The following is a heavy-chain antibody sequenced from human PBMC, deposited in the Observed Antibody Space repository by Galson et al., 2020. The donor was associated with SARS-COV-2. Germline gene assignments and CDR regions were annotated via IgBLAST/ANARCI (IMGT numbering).Heavy chain of an antibody. CDR2: IRQDGLDT. V-gene: IGHV3-7*05. J-gene: IGHJ3*02. Sequence: GESLKISCVTSGFTFSSSWMTWVRQAPGKGLEWVANIRQDGLDTYYVDSVKGRFTISRDNARNSLYLQMNTLRAEDTAVYYCVRDPDYHAFDIWGQGTMVTVSS. D-gene: IGHD5-12*01. CDR1: GFTFSSSW. CDR3: VRDPDYHAFDI.